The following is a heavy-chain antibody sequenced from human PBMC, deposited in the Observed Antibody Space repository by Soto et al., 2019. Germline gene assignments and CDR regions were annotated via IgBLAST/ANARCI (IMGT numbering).Heavy chain of an antibody. J-gene: IGHJ4*02. Sequence: GGSLRLSCASSGFTFSNVWMNWVRQAPGKGLEWVGRIKSITDGGTTDYAAPVKGRFTISRDDSKNTLYLQMSSLKTEDTVVYYCTKRDCSGGSSYDWGQGTLVIDSS. V-gene: IGHV3-15*07. CDR2: IKSITDGGTT. CDR3: TKRDCSGGSSYD. CDR1: GFTFSNVW. D-gene: IGHD2-15*01.